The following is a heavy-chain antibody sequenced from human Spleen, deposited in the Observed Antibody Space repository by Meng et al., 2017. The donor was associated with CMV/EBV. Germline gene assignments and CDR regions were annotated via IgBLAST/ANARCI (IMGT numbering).Heavy chain of an antibody. CDR1: GFTFSSYW. V-gene: IGHV3-7*01. CDR2: IKQDGSDI. CDR3: ARDGGGNSDY. Sequence: ESLKISCAASGFTFSSYWMSWVRQAPGKGLEWVANIKQDGSDIYYVDSVKGRFTISRDNAENSLYLQMNSLRAEDTAVYYYARDGGGNSDYWGQGTLVTVSS. J-gene: IGHJ4*02. D-gene: IGHD3-10*01.